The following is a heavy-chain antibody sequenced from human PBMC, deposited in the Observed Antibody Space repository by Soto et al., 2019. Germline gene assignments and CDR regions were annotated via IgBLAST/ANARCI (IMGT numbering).Heavy chain of an antibody. D-gene: IGHD2-2*01. J-gene: IGHJ5*02. CDR1: GGSISSYY. Sequence: TLSLTCTVSGGSISSYYWSWIRQPPGQGLEWIGYIYYSGSTNYNPSLKSRVTISVDTSKNQFSLKLSSVTAADTAVYYCARELPGCSSTSCYWFDPWGQGTLVTVSS. V-gene: IGHV4-59*01. CDR2: IYYSGST. CDR3: ARELPGCSSTSCYWFDP.